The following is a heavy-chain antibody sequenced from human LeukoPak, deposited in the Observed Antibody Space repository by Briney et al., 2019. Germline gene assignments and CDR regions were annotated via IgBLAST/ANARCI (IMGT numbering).Heavy chain of an antibody. J-gene: IGHJ6*04. CDR2: ISSSGSTI. V-gene: IGHV3-48*03. CDR3: AELGITMIGGV. D-gene: IGHD3-10*02. Sequence: QSGGSLRLSCAASGFTFSSYEMNWFRQAPGKGLEWVSYISSSGSTIYYADSVKGRFTISRDNAKNSLYLQMNSLRAEDTAVYYCAELGITMIGGVWGKGTTVTISS. CDR1: GFTFSSYE.